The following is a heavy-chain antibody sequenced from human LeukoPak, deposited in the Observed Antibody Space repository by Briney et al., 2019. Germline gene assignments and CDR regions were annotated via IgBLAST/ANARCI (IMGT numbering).Heavy chain of an antibody. Sequence: PGESLKVSCKGSGYSFTSYWIGWVRQMPGKGLEWIGIIYPGDSDTRYSPSFQGQVTISAGKSISPAYLQWSSLKASDTAMYYCAIHCSGGSCYSFRQPVGSPQPGYYFDYWGQGTLVTVSS. D-gene: IGHD2-15*01. V-gene: IGHV5-51*01. CDR2: IYPGDSDT. CDR1: GYSFTSYW. CDR3: AIHCSGGSCYSFRQPVGSPQPGYYFDY. J-gene: IGHJ4*02.